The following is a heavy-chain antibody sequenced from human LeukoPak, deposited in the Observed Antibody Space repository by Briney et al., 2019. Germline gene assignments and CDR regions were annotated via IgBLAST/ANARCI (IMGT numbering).Heavy chain of an antibody. V-gene: IGHV4-61*08. CDR1: GGSISSGDYY. Sequence: PSETLSLTCTVSGGSISSGDYYWSCIRQPPGKGLECIGYIYYSGSTNYNPSLKSRVTISVDTSKNQFSLKLSSVTAADTAVYYCAREIRYSGYDWSETDNWFDPWGQGTLVTVSS. CDR2: IYYSGST. D-gene: IGHD5-12*01. J-gene: IGHJ5*02. CDR3: AREIRYSGYDWSETDNWFDP.